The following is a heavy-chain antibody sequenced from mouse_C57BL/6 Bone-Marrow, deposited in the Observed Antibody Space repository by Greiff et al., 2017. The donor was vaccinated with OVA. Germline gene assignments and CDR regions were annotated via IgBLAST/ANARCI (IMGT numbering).Heavy chain of an antibody. J-gene: IGHJ4*01. CDR1: GYTFTSYW. D-gene: IGHD3-2*02. CDR3: AQLRPNYYAMDY. V-gene: IGHV1-50*01. CDR2: IDPSDSYT. Sequence: VQLQQPGAELVKPGASVKLSCKASGYTFTSYWMQWVKQRPGQGLEWIGEIDPSDSYTNYNQKFKGKATLTVDTSSSTAYMQLSSLTSEYSAVYYCAQLRPNYYAMDYWGQGTSVTVSS.